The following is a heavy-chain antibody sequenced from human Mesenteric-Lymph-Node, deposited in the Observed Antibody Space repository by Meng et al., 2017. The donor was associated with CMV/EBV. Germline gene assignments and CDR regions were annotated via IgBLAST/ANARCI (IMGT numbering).Heavy chain of an antibody. CDR1: GGSFSGYF. V-gene: IGHV4-34*01. J-gene: IGHJ6*02. D-gene: IGHD6-6*01. CDR3: ARGAPYYYYGMDV. Sequence: SETLSLTCAVFGGSFSGYFWTWIRQPPGKGLEWIGEITRGGLTNYNPSLKSRLTISVDTSKNQFSLNLTSLTPADTAVYYCARGAPYYYYGMDVWGQGTTVTVSS. CDR2: ITRGGLT.